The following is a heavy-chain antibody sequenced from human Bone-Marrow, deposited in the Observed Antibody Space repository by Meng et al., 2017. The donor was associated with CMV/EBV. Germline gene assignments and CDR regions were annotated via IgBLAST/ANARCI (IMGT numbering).Heavy chain of an antibody. Sequence: GGSLRLSCAASGFTFSSYGMHWVRQAPGKGLEWVSSISSSSSYIYYADSVKGRFTISRDNAKNSLYLQMNSLRAEDTAVYYCARDFDPLGMDVWGQGTTVTVSS. CDR1: GFTFSSYG. CDR3: ARDFDPLGMDV. V-gene: IGHV3-21*01. CDR2: ISSSSSYI. J-gene: IGHJ6*02.